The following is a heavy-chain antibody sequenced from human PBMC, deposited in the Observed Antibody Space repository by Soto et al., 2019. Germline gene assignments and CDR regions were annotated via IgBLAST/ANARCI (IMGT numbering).Heavy chain of an antibody. CDR3: ARDRNSSGWYVSVNWFDP. Sequence: ASVKVSCKASGGTFSSYAISWVRQAPGQGLEWMGGIIPIFGTANYAQKFQGRVTITADESTSTAYMELSSLRSEDTAVYYCARDRNSSGWYVSVNWFDPWGQGTLVTVSS. CDR2: IIPIFGTA. J-gene: IGHJ5*02. V-gene: IGHV1-69*13. D-gene: IGHD6-19*01. CDR1: GGTFSSYA.